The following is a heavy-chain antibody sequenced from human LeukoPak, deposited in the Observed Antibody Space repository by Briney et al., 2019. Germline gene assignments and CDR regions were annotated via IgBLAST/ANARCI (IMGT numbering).Heavy chain of an antibody. D-gene: IGHD6-19*01. CDR1: GYSLTNYW. CDR3: ARPLDAVAGTSSDY. CDR2: IYPGDSDT. Sequence: GESLKISCKGSGYSLTNYWIGWVRQMPGKGLEWMGVIYPGDSDTRYSPSFQGQVTISVDRSISTAYLHWSSLKASDTALYYCARPLDAVAGTSSDYWGQGTLLTVSS. V-gene: IGHV5-51*01. J-gene: IGHJ4*02.